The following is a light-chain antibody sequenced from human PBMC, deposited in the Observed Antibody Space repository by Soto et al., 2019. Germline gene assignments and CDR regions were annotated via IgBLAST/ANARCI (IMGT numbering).Light chain of an antibody. CDR3: FSYTTSSTRV. Sequence: QSVLTQPASVSGSPGQSITISCTGTSTDVGGYNYVSWYQHHPGKAPKLMIYDVSNRPSGVSNRFSGSKSGNTASLTISGLQAEDEADYYCFSYTTSSTRVFGTGTKLTVL. CDR2: DVS. CDR1: STDVGGYNY. V-gene: IGLV2-14*03. J-gene: IGLJ1*01.